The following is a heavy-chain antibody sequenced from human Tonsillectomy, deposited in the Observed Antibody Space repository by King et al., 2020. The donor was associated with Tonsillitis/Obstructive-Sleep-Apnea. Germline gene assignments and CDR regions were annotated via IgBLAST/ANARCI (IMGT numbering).Heavy chain of an antibody. D-gene: IGHD3-10*01. CDR3: ARGEWFGDLLYYFDY. CDR2: IYTSGST. Sequence: VQLQESGPGLVKPSETLSLTCTVSGGSISTYYWSWIWQPAGKGLEWIGRIYTSGSTNYNPSLKSRVTMSVDTTKNQFSLKLSSVTAADTALYYCARGEWFGDLLYYFDYWGQGTLVTVSS. CDR1: GGSISTYY. V-gene: IGHV4-4*07. J-gene: IGHJ4*02.